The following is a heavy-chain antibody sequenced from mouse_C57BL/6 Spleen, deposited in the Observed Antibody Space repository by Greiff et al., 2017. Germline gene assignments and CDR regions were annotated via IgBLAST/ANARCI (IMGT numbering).Heavy chain of an antibody. CDR2: LRNKANGYTT. Sequence: EVQVVESGGGLVQPGGSLSLSCAASGFTFTDYYMSWVRQPPGKALEWLGFLRNKANGYTTEYSASVKGRFTISRDNSQSILYLQMNALRAEDSATYDCARHYYGSSYSFFYALDYWGQGTSVTVSS. J-gene: IGHJ4*01. CDR1: GFTFTDYY. D-gene: IGHD1-1*01. V-gene: IGHV7-3*01. CDR3: ARHYYGSSYSFFYALDY.